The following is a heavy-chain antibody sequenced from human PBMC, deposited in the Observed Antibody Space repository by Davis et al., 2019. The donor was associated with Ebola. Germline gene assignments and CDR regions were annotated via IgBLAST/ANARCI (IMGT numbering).Heavy chain of an antibody. CDR1: GFTFSSYA. V-gene: IGHV3-30-3*01. CDR2: ISYDGSNK. D-gene: IGHD2-21*01. J-gene: IGHJ4*02. CDR3: AREGGDDYGDY. Sequence: GESLKISCAASGFTFSSYAMHWVRQAPGKGLEWVAVISYDGSNKYYADSVKGRFTISRDNSKNTLYLQMNSLRAEDTAVYYCAREGGDDYGDYWGQGTLVTVSS.